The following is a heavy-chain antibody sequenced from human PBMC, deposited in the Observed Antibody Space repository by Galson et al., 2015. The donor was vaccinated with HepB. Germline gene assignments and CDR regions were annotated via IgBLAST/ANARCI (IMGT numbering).Heavy chain of an antibody. Sequence: PALVKPTQTLTLTCTFSGFSLSTSGMRMSWIRQPPGKALEWLARIDWDGGKFYSTSLKSRLTISKDTSKNQAGLTMTNMDPVDTATYYCARVLGYNTGWYAFDMWGQGIVVTVSS. V-gene: IGHV2-70*04. CDR1: GFSLSTSGMR. J-gene: IGHJ3*02. CDR3: ARVLGYNTGWYAFDM. CDR2: IDWDGGK. D-gene: IGHD6-19*01.